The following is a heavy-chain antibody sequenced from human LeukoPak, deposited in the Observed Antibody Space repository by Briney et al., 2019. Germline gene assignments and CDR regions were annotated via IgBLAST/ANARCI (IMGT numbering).Heavy chain of an antibody. D-gene: IGHD2/OR15-2a*01. CDR1: GYSFTSYW. CDR3: ARPLRNYYYGMDV. J-gene: IGHJ6*02. CDR2: IYPGDSDT. V-gene: IGHV5-51*01. Sequence: GESLKISCKGSGYSFTSYWIGWVRQMPGKGLEWMGIIYPGDSDTRYSPSFQGQVTISADKSINTAFVQWSSLKASDTAIYYCARPLRNYYYGMDVWGQGTTVTVSS.